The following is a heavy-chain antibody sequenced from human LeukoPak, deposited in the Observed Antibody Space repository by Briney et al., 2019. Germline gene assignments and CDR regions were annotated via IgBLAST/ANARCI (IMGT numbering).Heavy chain of an antibody. CDR3: ARAGGGNTAMDLDY. V-gene: IGHV4-59*01. D-gene: IGHD5-18*01. J-gene: IGHJ4*02. CDR2: IFYSGRT. CDR1: GLSISTYY. Sequence: SETLSLTCTVSGLSISTYYWSWIRQSPGKGLEWIGYIFYSGRTSYNPSLKSRVTISIDTCTNQFSLILKSVTAEDTPGYYCARAGGGNTAMDLDYWGQGTLVTVSS.